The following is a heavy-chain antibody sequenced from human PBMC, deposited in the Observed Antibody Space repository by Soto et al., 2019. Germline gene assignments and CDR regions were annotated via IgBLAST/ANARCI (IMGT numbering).Heavy chain of an antibody. D-gene: IGHD4-17*01. V-gene: IGHV3-23*01. CDR2: ITAGGSST. CDR1: GFMFSTYA. CDR3: AHPRGYGVFDAFDI. Sequence: PVGSLRLSCAASGFMFSTYAMNWVRQAPGRGLEWVSAITAGGSSTYYADSVRGRFTISRDNSINTLYLQMSSLRTEDTALYYCAHPRGYGVFDAFDIWGQGTMVTVSS. J-gene: IGHJ3*02.